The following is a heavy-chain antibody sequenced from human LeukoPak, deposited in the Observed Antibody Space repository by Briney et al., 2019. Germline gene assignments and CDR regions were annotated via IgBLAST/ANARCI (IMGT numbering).Heavy chain of an antibody. CDR1: GFTFSNYA. J-gene: IGHJ3*02. CDR2: ISSNGGST. Sequence: PGGSLRLSCAASGFTFSNYAMHWVRQAPGKGLEYVSAISSNGGSTYYANSVKGRFTISRDNSKNTLYLQMGSLRAEDTAVYYCARDRAPHYYDSSEAFDIWGQGTRVTVSS. D-gene: IGHD3-22*01. V-gene: IGHV3-64*01. CDR3: ARDRAPHYYDSSEAFDI.